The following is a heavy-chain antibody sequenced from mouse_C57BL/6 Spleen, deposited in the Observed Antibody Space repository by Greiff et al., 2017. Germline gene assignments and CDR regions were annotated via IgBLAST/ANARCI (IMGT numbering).Heavy chain of an antibody. J-gene: IGHJ4*01. CDR3: ARWGSSHRAMDY. CDR1: GYTFTSYW. D-gene: IGHD3-1*01. V-gene: IGHV1-59*01. Sequence: QVQLQQPGAELVRPGTSVKLSCKASGYTFTSYWMHWVKQRPGQGLAWIGVIDPSDSYTNYNQKFKGKATLTVDPSSSTAYMQLSSLTSEDSAVDYCARWGSSHRAMDYWGQGTSVTVSS. CDR2: IDPSDSYT.